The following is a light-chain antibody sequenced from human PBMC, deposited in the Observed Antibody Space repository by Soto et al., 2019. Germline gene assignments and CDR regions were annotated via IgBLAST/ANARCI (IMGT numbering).Light chain of an antibody. J-gene: IGLJ1*01. CDR2: DVS. V-gene: IGLV2-14*01. Sequence: QSVLTQPASVSGSPGQSITISCTGSSSDVGGNKYVSWYQQYPGKAPKLMICDVSNRPSGVSNRFSGSKSGNTASLTISGLQAEDEAAYYCSAYTGTTYVFGTGTKVTVL. CDR1: SSDVGGNKY. CDR3: SAYTGTTYV.